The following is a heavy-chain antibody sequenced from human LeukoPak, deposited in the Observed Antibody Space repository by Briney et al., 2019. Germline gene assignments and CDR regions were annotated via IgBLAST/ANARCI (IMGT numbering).Heavy chain of an antibody. D-gene: IGHD6-13*01. CDR3: ARHDGIAAPHDY. CDR2: IYYSGST. V-gene: IGHV4-39*01. Sequence: SETLSLTCTVSGGSISSSSYYWGWIRQPPGKGLEWIGSIYYSGSTYYNPSLKSRVTISVDTSKNQFSLKLSSVTAADTAVYYCARHDGIAAPHDYWGQGTLVTVPS. J-gene: IGHJ4*02. CDR1: GGSISSSSYY.